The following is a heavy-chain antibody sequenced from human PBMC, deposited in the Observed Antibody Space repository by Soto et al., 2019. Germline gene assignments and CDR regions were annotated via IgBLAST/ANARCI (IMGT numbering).Heavy chain of an antibody. V-gene: IGHV3-48*01. CDR1: GFTFSSYS. D-gene: IGHD2-15*01. Sequence: EVQLVESGGGLVQPGGSLRLSCAASGFTFSSYSMNWVRQAPGKGLEWVSYISSSSSTIYYADSVKGRFTISRDNAKNSLYLQMNSRRAEDTAVYYCARSALDIVVVVAATRSSDYWGQGTLVTVSS. J-gene: IGHJ4*02. CDR3: ARSALDIVVVVAATRSSDY. CDR2: ISSSSSTI.